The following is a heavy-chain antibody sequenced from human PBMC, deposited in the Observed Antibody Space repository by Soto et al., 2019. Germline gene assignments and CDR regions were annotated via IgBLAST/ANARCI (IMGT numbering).Heavy chain of an antibody. D-gene: IGHD3-3*01. CDR1: GYSFTSYW. J-gene: IGHJ6*03. CDR2: IYPGDSDT. Sequence: GESLKISCKGSGYSFTSYWIGWVRQMPGKGLEWMGIIYPGDSDTRYSPSFQGQVTISADKSISTAYLQWSSLKASDTAMYYCARLSNYDFWSGYYPDDYCYYLDVRGRGTTVTDS. V-gene: IGHV5-51*01. CDR3: ARLSNYDFWSGYYPDDYCYYLDV.